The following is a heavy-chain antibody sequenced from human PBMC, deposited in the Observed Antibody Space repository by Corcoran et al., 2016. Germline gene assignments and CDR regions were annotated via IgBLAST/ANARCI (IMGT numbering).Heavy chain of an antibody. Sequence: QLQVSGPGLVKPSETLSLTCTVSGGSISSYFWSWIRQPAGKGLEWVGHIYTNGSTNYNPSLRSRVFLSVDTSNNQFSLKVTSVTAADTAIYYCARLQTGYSYDNTWFDPWGQGTLVTVSS. CDR3: ARLQTGYSYDNTWFDP. J-gene: IGHJ5*02. D-gene: IGHD5-18*01. CDR1: GGSISSYF. V-gene: IGHV4-4*07. CDR2: IYTNGST.